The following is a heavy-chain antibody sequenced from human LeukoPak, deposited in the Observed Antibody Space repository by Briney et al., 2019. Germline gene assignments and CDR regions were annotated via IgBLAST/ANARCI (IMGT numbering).Heavy chain of an antibody. D-gene: IGHD1-1*01. CDR2: IIPILGIA. CDR1: GGTFSSYA. CDR3: AREHWNDTYNWFDP. V-gene: IGHV1-69*04. Sequence: SVKVSCKASGGTFSSYAISWVRQAPGQGLEWMGRIIPILGIANYAQKFQGRVTITAHKSTSTAYMELSSLRSEDTAVYYCAREHWNDTYNWFDPWGQGTLVTVSS. J-gene: IGHJ5*02.